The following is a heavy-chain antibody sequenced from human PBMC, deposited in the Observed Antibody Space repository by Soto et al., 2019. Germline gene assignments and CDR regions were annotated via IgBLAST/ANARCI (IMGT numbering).Heavy chain of an antibody. Sequence: EVQLVETGGGLIQPGESLRLACLASGFNVGTNYVSWVRQAPGKGLELVSFLPSTSLFYGRGSTYYADSVKGRSIISRDTSTNTVYLQMNDLRADDTAVYYCAGGPWLLDFWGQGTPVTVSS. V-gene: IGHV3-23*04. CDR2: SLFYGRGST. CDR1: GFNVGTNY. CDR3: AGGPWLLDF. J-gene: IGHJ1*01. D-gene: IGHD5-12*01.